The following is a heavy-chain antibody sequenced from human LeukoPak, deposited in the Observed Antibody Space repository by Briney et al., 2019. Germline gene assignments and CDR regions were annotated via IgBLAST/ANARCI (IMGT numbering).Heavy chain of an antibody. D-gene: IGHD6-19*01. J-gene: IGHJ4*02. CDR2: ISGSGGST. V-gene: IGHV3-23*01. CDR1: GFTFSSYA. Sequence: PGGSLRLSCAVSGFTFSSYAMSWVRQAPGKGLEWVSAISGSGGSTYYADSVKGRFTISRDNSKNTLYLQMNSLRAEDTAVYYCAKDVAVAGTGNDYWGQGTLVTVSS. CDR3: AKDVAVAGTGNDY.